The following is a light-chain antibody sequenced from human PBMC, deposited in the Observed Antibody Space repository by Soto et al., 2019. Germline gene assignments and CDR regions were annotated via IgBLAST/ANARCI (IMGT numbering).Light chain of an antibody. CDR1: SSNIGSNN. J-gene: IGLJ3*02. V-gene: IGLV1-44*01. Sequence: QSVLTQPPSASATPGQRVSISCFGSSSNIGSNNVEWYQHLPGTAPKLLIYSNNQGPSGVPDRFSGSKSGTSASLAISGLQSEDEADYYCASWDDSLNGLVIGGGTKLTVL. CDR2: SNN. CDR3: ASWDDSLNGLV.